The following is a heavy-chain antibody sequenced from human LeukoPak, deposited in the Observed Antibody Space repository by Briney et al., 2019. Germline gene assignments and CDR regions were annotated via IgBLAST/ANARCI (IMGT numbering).Heavy chain of an antibody. CDR2: ISSSSSYI. CDR1: GFTFSSYS. V-gene: IGHV3-21*01. J-gene: IGHJ4*02. Sequence: GGSLRLSCAASGFTFSSYSMNWVRQAPWKGLEWVSSISSSSSYIYYADSVKGRFTISRDNAKNSLYLQMNSLRAEDAAVYYCARPSGSSWYRRLDYWGQGTLVTVSS. CDR3: ARPSGSSWYRRLDY. D-gene: IGHD6-13*01.